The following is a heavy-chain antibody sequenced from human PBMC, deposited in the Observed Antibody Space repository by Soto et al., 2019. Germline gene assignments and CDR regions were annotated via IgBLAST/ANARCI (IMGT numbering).Heavy chain of an antibody. V-gene: IGHV1-46*01. J-gene: IGHJ4*02. D-gene: IGHD2-2*02. CDR3: ARDLFVVVPAAIREFPNY. CDR1: GYTFTSYY. Sequence: ASVKVSCKASGYTFTSYYMYWVRQAPGQGLEWMGIINPSGGSTSYAQKFQGRVTMTRDTSTSTVYMELSSLRSEDTAVYYCARDLFVVVPAAIREFPNYWGQGTLVTVSS. CDR2: INPSGGST.